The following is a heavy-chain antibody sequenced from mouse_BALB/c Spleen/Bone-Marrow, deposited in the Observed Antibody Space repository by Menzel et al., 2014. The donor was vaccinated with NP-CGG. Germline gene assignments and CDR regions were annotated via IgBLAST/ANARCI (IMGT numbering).Heavy chain of an antibody. CDR2: IYPGNVNT. Sequence: QVQLKQSGPELVKPGASVRISCKASGYTFTSYYIHWVKQRPGQGLEWIGWIYPGNVNTKYNEKFKGKATLTAGKSSSTAYMQLSSLTSEESAVYVCARDYYAYWGQGTLVTVSA. CDR3: ARDYYAY. CDR1: GYTFTSYY. D-gene: IGHD1-1*01. V-gene: IGHV1S56*01. J-gene: IGHJ3*01.